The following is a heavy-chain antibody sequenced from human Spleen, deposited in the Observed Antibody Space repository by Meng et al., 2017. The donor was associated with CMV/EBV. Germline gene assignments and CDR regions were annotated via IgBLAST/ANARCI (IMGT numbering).Heavy chain of an antibody. CDR1: TFSSYS. V-gene: IGHV3-21*01. Sequence: TFSSYSRNWVRQAPGKGLEWVSSISSRSSYIYYADSVKGRFTISRDNAKNSLYLQMNSLRAEDTAVYYCARVLLYGYCSSTSCQEFDYWGQGTLVTVSS. CDR3: ARVLLYGYCSSTSCQEFDY. J-gene: IGHJ4*02. D-gene: IGHD2-2*01. CDR2: ISSRSSYI.